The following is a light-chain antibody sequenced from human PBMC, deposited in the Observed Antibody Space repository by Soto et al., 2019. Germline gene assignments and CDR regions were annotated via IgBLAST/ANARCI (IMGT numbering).Light chain of an antibody. CDR3: QQSYSTPYT. Sequence: DIPMTHSPSSLSASVGDRVTITCRASQSISSYLNWYQQKPGKAPKLLIYAASSLQSGVPSRFIGIGSGTDFTLTISSLQPQDFATYYCQQSYSTPYTFGQGTKLQIK. V-gene: IGKV1-39*01. CDR1: QSISSY. CDR2: AAS. J-gene: IGKJ2*01.